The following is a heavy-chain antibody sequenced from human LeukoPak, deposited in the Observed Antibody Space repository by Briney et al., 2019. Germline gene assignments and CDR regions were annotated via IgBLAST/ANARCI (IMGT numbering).Heavy chain of an antibody. D-gene: IGHD1-1*01. CDR3: EVETGITVWFDP. Sequence: ASVKVSCKASGGTFSSYAISWVRQAPGQGLEWMGGIIPIFGTANYAQKFQGRVTITTDESTSTAYMELSSLRSEDTAVYYCEVETGITVWFDPWGQGTLVTVSS. CDR2: IIPIFGTA. V-gene: IGHV1-69*05. CDR1: GGTFSSYA. J-gene: IGHJ5*02.